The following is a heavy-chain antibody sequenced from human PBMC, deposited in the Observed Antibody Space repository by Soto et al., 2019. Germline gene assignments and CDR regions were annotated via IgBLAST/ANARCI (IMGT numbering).Heavy chain of an antibody. D-gene: IGHD1-26*01. CDR1: GGSFSGYY. CDR2: INHSGST. CDR3: ARDGWYSGSYFSY. J-gene: IGHJ4*02. Sequence: SETLSLTCAVYGGSFSGYYWSWIRQPPGKGLEWIGEINHSGSTNDNPSLKSRVTISGDTSKNQFSRKLSSVTAADTAVEYCARDGWYSGSYFSYWGQGTLVTVSS. V-gene: IGHV4-34*01.